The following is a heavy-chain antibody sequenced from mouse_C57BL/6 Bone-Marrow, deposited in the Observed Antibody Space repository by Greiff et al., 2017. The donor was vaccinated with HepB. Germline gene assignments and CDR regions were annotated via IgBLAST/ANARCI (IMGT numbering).Heavy chain of an antibody. V-gene: IGHV1-4*01. J-gene: IGHJ2*01. CDR2: INPSSGYT. CDR3: ARENYYGSYFDY. D-gene: IGHD1-2*01. Sequence: LVESGAELVRPGASVKMSCKASGYTFTSYTMHWVKQRPGQGLEWIGYINPSSGYTKYNQKFKDKATLTADKSSSTAYMQLSSLTSEDSAVYYCARENYYGSYFDYWGQGTTLTVSS. CDR1: GYTFTSYT.